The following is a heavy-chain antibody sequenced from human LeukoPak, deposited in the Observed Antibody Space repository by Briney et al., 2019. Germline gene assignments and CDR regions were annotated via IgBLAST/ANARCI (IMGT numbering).Heavy chain of an antibody. Sequence: GGSLRLSCAASGFTFSSYSMNWVRQAPGKGLEWVASISSSSSYIYYADSVKGRFTISRDNAKNSLYLQMNSLRAEDTAVYYCAREIGVGGGVDYWGQGTLVTVSS. V-gene: IGHV3-21*01. D-gene: IGHD2-8*01. J-gene: IGHJ4*02. CDR3: AREIGVGGGVDY. CDR2: ISSSSSYI. CDR1: GFTFSSYS.